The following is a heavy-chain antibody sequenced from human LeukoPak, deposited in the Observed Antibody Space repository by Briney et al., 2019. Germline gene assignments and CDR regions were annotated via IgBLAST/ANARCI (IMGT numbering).Heavy chain of an antibody. D-gene: IGHD1-26*01. CDR3: ARDHPWALVGGSYGRYFDY. CDR2: ISAYNGNT. V-gene: IGHV1-18*01. J-gene: IGHJ4*02. CDR1: GYTFTSYG. Sequence: ASVKVSCKASGYTFTSYGISWVRQAPGQGLEWMGWISAYNGNTNYAQKLQGRVTMTTDTSTSTAYMELRSLRSDDTAVYYCARDHPWALVGGSYGRYFDYWGQGTLVTVSS.